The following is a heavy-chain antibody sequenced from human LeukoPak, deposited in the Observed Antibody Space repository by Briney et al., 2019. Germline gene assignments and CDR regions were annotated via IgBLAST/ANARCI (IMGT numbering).Heavy chain of an antibody. CDR1: GFSFSGSD. CDR2: IRRKANNYAT. CDR3: TGRGVDGDCVFDH. Sequence: PGGSLRLSCAASGFSFSGSDVHWVRQASGKGLEWVGRIRRKANNYATAYVASVKGRFTISRDDSKNTAYLQMNSLETDDTAMYYCTGRGVDGDCVFDHWGQGTLVTVSS. V-gene: IGHV3-73*01. J-gene: IGHJ4*02. D-gene: IGHD2-21*02.